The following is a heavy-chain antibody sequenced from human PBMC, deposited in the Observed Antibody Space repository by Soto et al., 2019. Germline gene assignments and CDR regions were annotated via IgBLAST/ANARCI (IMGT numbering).Heavy chain of an antibody. D-gene: IGHD3-10*01. CDR1: GGSFSGYY. V-gene: IGHV4-34*01. CDR2: INHSGST. CDR3: ARSPMVRGVIISALSPNFDY. Sequence: SETLSLTCAVYGGSFSGYYWSWIRQPPGKGLEWIGEINHSGSTSYNPSLKSRVTISVDTSKNQFSLKLSSVTAADTAVYYCARSPMVRGVIISALSPNFDYWGQGTLVTVSS. J-gene: IGHJ4*02.